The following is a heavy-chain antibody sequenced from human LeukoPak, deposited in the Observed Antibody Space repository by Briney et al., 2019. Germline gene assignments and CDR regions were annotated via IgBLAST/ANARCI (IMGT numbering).Heavy chain of an antibody. V-gene: IGHV4-39*07. CDR1: GGSISSSSYY. D-gene: IGHD3-22*01. J-gene: IGHJ4*02. CDR3: ARDGGYYDSSGYTFDY. Sequence: PSETLSLTCTVSGGSISSSSYYWGWIRQPPGKGLEWIGSIYYSGSTYYNPSLKSRVTISVDTSKNQFSLKLSSVTAADTAVYYCARDGGYYDSSGYTFDYWGQGTLVTVSS. CDR2: IYYSGST.